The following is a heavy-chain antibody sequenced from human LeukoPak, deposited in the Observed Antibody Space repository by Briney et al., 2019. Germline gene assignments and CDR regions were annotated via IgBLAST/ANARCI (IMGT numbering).Heavy chain of an antibody. Sequence: GASVKVSCKASGYTFTSYYMHWVRQAPGHRLEWMGVINHSGGSKSYAKKFQGRGTMTRDMSTSTDYMELSSLRSEDTAIYYCARDNSVGDNAWWFDPWGEGTLVTVSS. D-gene: IGHD1-26*01. J-gene: IGHJ5*02. CDR1: GYTFTSYY. CDR2: INHSGGSK. V-gene: IGHV1-46*01. CDR3: ARDNSVGDNAWWFDP.